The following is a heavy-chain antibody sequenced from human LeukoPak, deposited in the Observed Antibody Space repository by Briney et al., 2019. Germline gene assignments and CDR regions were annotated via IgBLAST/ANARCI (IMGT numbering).Heavy chain of an antibody. CDR2: INPSGGST. J-gene: IGHJ4*02. D-gene: IGHD6-19*01. CDR3: ARDKYSSGPFDY. Sequence: ASVKVSCKASGGTFSSYAISWVRQAPGQGLEWMGIINPSGGSTSYAQKSQGRVTMTRDTSTSTVYMELSSLRSEDTAVYYCARDKYSSGPFDYWGQGTLVTVSS. V-gene: IGHV1-46*01. CDR1: GGTFSSYA.